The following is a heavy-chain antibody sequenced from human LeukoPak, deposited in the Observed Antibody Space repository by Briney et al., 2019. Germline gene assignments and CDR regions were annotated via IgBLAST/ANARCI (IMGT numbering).Heavy chain of an antibody. CDR3: ARGPGSSGGAYVGDY. Sequence: GGSLRLSCGASGFTFSYHWMHWVRQVPGKGLVWVSRIDGGGSSTSYADSVKGRFSISRDNAKSTLYLQMSSLRAEDTAVYYCARGPGSSGGAYVGDYWGPGTLVTVSS. J-gene: IGHJ4*01. V-gene: IGHV3-74*01. CDR1: GFTFSYHW. D-gene: IGHD3-22*01. CDR2: IDGGGSST.